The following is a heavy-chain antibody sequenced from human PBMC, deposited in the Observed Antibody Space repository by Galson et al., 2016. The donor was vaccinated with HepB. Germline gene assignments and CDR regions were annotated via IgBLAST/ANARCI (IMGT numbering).Heavy chain of an antibody. D-gene: IGHD3-10*01. CDR3: AGGVGYGSGSHFDY. CDR1: GFTFSDYG. V-gene: IGHV3-30*03. CDR2: LSFDGINK. Sequence: SLRLSCAASGFTFSDYGIHWVRQAPGKGLEWVAVLSFDGINKYYADSVKGRFTISRDNSKNTVYLQMNSLRAEDTAVYYCAGGVGYGSGSHFDYWGQGTLVTVSS. J-gene: IGHJ4*02.